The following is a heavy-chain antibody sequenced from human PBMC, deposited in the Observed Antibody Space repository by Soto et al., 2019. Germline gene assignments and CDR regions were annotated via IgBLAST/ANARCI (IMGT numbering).Heavy chain of an antibody. CDR1: GGAISSSKW. D-gene: IGHD6-13*01. V-gene: IGHV4-4*02. CDR2: IYQSGST. Sequence: QVQLQESGPGLVKPSGTLSLTCAVSGGAISSSKWWSWVRQPPGKGLEWIGEIYQSGSTNYNPSLESRVIMSVDKSRNQFSRKLTSVSAADTAVYYCARASATIAAAAIFDYWGQGTLVTVSS. J-gene: IGHJ4*02. CDR3: ARASATIAAAAIFDY.